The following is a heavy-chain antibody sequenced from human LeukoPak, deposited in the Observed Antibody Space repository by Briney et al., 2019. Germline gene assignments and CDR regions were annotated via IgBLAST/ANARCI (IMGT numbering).Heavy chain of an antibody. D-gene: IGHD4-17*01. V-gene: IGHV4-59*01. CDR2: IYYTGTT. CDR1: GDSTNTYF. Sequence: SETLSLTCTLSGDSTNTYFWSWIRQSPGKGLGWIGYIYYTGTTNYNPSLKSRVTISVDTSKNQFSLKVNSVTAADTGVYYCASKSTDHGELRFDYWGQGTLVTVSS. J-gene: IGHJ4*02. CDR3: ASKSTDHGELRFDY.